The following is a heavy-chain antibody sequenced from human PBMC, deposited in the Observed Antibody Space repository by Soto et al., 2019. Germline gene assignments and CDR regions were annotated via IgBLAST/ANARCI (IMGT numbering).Heavy chain of an antibody. CDR1: GGTFSRYT. CDR2: IIPILDIP. Sequence: QVQLVQSGAEVKKPGSSVKVSCKASGGTFSRYTISWVRQAPGQGLEWMGRIIPILDIPNYAQNFQGRVTITADKSTSTAYMALSSLRSDDTAVYYCASHFTGVLGLGASPPGGDNYGWDVWGQGTTVTVSS. D-gene: IGHD2-8*02. CDR3: ASHFTGVLGLGASPPGGDNYGWDV. V-gene: IGHV1-69*02. J-gene: IGHJ6*02.